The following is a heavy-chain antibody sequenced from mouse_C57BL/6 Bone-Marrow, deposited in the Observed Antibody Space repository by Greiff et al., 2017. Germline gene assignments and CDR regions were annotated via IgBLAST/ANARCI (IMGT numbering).Heavy chain of an antibody. Sequence: EVKLMESGGGLVKPGGSLKLSCAASGFNFSSYTMSWVRQTPEKRLEWVATISGGGGHTYYPDSVKGRFTISRDNATTTLYLHMSSLRSEDTALYFCSSHLPSTRYAMDYWGQGTSVTVSS. CDR3: SSHLPSTRYAMDY. V-gene: IGHV5-9*01. CDR2: ISGGGGHT. CDR1: GFNFSSYT. J-gene: IGHJ4*01. D-gene: IGHD5-5*01.